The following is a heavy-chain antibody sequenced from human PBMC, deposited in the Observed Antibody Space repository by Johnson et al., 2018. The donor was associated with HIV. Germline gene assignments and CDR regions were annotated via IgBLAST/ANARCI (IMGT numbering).Heavy chain of an antibody. CDR1: RFTFDDYA. D-gene: IGHD6-6*01. Sequence: VESGGGLVQPGRSLRLSCIASRFTFDDYAMHWVRQAPGKGLEWVSGISWNSGSIGYADSVKGRFTISRDNAKNSLYLQMNSLRAEDTALYYCARGRIAARPHAFDIWGQGTMVTVSS. CDR3: ARGRIAARPHAFDI. CDR2: ISWNSGSI. J-gene: IGHJ3*02. V-gene: IGHV3-9*01.